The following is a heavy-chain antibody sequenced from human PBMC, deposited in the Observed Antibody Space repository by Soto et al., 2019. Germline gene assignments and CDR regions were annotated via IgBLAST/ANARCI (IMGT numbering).Heavy chain of an antibody. J-gene: IGHJ5*02. CDR2: INHSGST. CDR3: AREGRYYASGRVGWFDH. CDR1: GGSFSDYY. D-gene: IGHD3-10*01. V-gene: IGHV4-34*01. Sequence: QVQLQQWGAGLLKPSETLSLTCAVYGGSFSDYYWSWIRQPPGKGLEWIGEINHSGSTNYNPSLKSRVNISVDRSKNQFSLKLSSVTAADTAVYYCAREGRYYASGRVGWFDHWGQGTLVPVSS.